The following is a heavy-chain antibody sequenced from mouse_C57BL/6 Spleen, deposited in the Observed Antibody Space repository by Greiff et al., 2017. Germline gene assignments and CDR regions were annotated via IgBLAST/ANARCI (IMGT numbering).Heavy chain of an antibody. CDR1: GYTFTDYE. J-gene: IGHJ4*01. CDR2: IDPETGGT. V-gene: IGHV1-15*01. Sequence: QVQLKQSGAELVRPGASVTLSCKASGYTFTDYEMHWVKQTPVHGLEWIGAIDPETGGTAYNQKFKGKAILTADKSSSTAYMELRSLTSEDSAVYYCTRLRRGNYYAMDYWGQGTSVTVSS. D-gene: IGHD2-12*01. CDR3: TRLRRGNYYAMDY.